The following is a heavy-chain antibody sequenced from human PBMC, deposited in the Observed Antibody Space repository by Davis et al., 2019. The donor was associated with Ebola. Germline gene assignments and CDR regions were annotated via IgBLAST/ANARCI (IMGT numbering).Heavy chain of an antibody. CDR2: IQQDGSEK. CDR3: AKGRRIVVVIDYFDY. J-gene: IGHJ4*02. CDR1: GFTFSSYW. D-gene: IGHD3-22*01. Sequence: PGGSLRLSCAASGFTFSSYWMSWVRQAPGKGLEWVANIQQDGSEKYYVDSVTGRFTISRDNSKNTLYLQMNSLRAEDTAVYYCAKGRRIVVVIDYFDYWGQGTLVTVSS. V-gene: IGHV3-7*01.